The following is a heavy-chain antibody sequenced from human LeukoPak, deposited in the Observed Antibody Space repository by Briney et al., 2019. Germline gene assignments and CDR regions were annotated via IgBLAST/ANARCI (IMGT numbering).Heavy chain of an antibody. V-gene: IGHV3-15*07. Sequence: GGSLRLSCAASGFSFNNAWMNWVRQAPGKGLEWVGRIKTKTEGGTTDYAAPVKGRFTISRDDSKNTLYLQMNSLKTEDTAVYYCTTDPYYDRDPRWFDPWGQGTLVTVSS. CDR2: IKTKTEGGTT. CDR3: TTDPYYDRDPRWFDP. D-gene: IGHD3-22*01. CDR1: GFSFNNAW. J-gene: IGHJ5*02.